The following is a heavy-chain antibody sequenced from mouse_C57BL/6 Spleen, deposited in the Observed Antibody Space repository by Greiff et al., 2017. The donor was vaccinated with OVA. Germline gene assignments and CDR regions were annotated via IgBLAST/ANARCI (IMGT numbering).Heavy chain of an antibody. CDR3: ERVSHDDYFDY. CDR2: INYDGSST. D-gene: IGHD2-12*01. J-gene: IGHJ2*01. V-gene: IGHV5-16*01. CDR1: GFTFSDYY. Sequence: EVMLVESEGGLVQPGSSMKLSCTASGFTFSDYYMAWVRQVPEKGLEWVANINYDGSSTYYLDSLKSRFTFSRDNAKNILYLQRSSLKSEDTATYYCERVSHDDYFDYWGQGTTLTVSS.